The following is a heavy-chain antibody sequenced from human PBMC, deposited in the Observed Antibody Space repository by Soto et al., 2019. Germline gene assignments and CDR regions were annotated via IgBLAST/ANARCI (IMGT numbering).Heavy chain of an antibody. J-gene: IGHJ6*02. CDR3: AKARGANNWANYYGLDV. D-gene: IGHD1-1*01. V-gene: IGHV3-30*18. CDR2: ITYEGSNK. Sequence: QEQLVESGGGVVQPGRSLRLSCAASGFIFANYGMHWVRQAPGKGLEWVALITYEGSNKYYADAVKGRFTISRDNAKNMVSLQMDSLRAEDTAAYYCAKARGANNWANYYGLDVWGQGTTVTVSS. CDR1: GFIFANYG.